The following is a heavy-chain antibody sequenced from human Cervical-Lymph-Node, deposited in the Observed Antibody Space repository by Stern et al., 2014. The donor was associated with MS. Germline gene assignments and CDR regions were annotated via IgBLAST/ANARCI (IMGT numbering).Heavy chain of an antibody. J-gene: IGHJ4*02. CDR1: GYTFTSYD. V-gene: IGHV1-8*01. D-gene: IGHD4-17*01. CDR3: ARVDYGDYYFDY. Sequence: QVQLVESGAEVKKPGASVKVSCKASGYTFTSYDINWVRQATGQGLEWMGWMNPNCGNTGYAQKFQGRVTMTRNTSISTAYMELSSLRSEDTAVYYCARVDYGDYYFDYWGQGTLVTVSS. CDR2: MNPNCGNT.